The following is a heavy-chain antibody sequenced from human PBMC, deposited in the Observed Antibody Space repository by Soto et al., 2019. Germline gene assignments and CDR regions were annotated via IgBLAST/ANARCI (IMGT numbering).Heavy chain of an antibody. V-gene: IGHV3-53*01. Sequence: GGSLRLSCVASGFSLSSYVMSWVRQAPGKGLEWVSFIYGDGTTYYADSVKGRFTISRDTSNNTLYLQMNSLRAEDTAVYYCARGASSFDNWGQGTLVTVSS. CDR2: IYGDGTT. J-gene: IGHJ4*02. CDR1: GFSLSSYV. CDR3: ARGASSFDN.